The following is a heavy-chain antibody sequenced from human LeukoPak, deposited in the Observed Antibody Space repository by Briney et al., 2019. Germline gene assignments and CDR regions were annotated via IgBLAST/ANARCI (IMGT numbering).Heavy chain of an antibody. V-gene: IGHV3-48*01. CDR2: ISSSSSTI. Sequence: GGSLRLSCAASGFTFSSYSMNWVRQTPGKGLEWVSYISSSSSTIYYADSVKGRFTISRDNSKNTLYLQMNSLRVEDTALYYCAKDEGGPTVSDYWGQGTLVTVSS. J-gene: IGHJ4*02. CDR3: AKDEGGPTVSDY. D-gene: IGHD4-11*01. CDR1: GFTFSSYS.